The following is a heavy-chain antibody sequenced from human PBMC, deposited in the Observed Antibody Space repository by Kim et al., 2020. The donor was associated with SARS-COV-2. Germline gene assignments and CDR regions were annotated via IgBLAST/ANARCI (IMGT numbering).Heavy chain of an antibody. Sequence: TNYDPSLKARGTISVDTSKSQFALKLSSVTAADTAVYYCARTLVVSLGDYWGQGTLVTVSS. D-gene: IGHD3-22*01. J-gene: IGHJ4*02. V-gene: IGHV4-59*01. CDR2: T. CDR3: ARTLVVSLGDY.